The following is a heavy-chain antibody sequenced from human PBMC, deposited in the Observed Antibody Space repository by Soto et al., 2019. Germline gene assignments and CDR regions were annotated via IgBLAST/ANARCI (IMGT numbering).Heavy chain of an antibody. J-gene: IGHJ6*02. CDR3: AKRYSGYDWYYYYGMDV. CDR1: GFTFISYA. Sequence: PWGSLRLSCAASGFTFISYAISCFRHSPVKWLEWVSAISGSGGSTYYADSVKGRFTISRDNSKNTLYLQMNSLRAEDTAVYYCAKRYSGYDWYYYYGMDVWGQGTTVTVSS. CDR2: ISGSGGST. V-gene: IGHV3-23*01. D-gene: IGHD5-12*01.